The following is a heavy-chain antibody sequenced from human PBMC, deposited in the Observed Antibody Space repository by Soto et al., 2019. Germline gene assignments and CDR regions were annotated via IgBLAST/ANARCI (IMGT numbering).Heavy chain of an antibody. CDR2: INANNGNP. CDR1: GYTFTTYD. D-gene: IGHD2-8*02. Sequence: QVLLVQSGAEVKKPGASVQISCKASGYTFTTYDMHWVRQAPGQRLEWMGSINANNGNPKYSQRFQGRATFTRDTSATTGYMDLSSLISEDTAVYYCVVSRVWWGCHYWGQGTLVTVSS. V-gene: IGHV1-3*01. J-gene: IGHJ4*02. CDR3: VVSRVWWGCHY.